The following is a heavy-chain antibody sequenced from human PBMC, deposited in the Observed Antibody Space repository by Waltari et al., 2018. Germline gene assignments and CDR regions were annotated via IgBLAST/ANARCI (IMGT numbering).Heavy chain of an antibody. CDR3: AREYCSGGSCYHFDY. CDR2: ISAYNGNT. V-gene: IGHV1-18*01. D-gene: IGHD2-15*01. J-gene: IGHJ4*02. CDR1: GYTFTSYG. Sequence: QVQLVQSGAEVKKPGASVKVSCKASGYTFTSYGISWVRKAPGQGLEWMGWISAYNGNTNYAQKLQGRVTMTTDTSTSTAYMELRSLRSDDTAVYYCAREYCSGGSCYHFDYWGQGTLVTVSS.